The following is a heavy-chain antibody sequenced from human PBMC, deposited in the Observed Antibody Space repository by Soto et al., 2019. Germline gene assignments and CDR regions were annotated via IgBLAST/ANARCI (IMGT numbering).Heavy chain of an antibody. V-gene: IGHV3-23*01. D-gene: IGHD3-9*01. J-gene: IGHJ5*02. CDR3: AKEQFRLVNNHWFDP. CDR1: GFTISSYA. CDR2: ISGSGGST. Sequence: GGSLRLSCAASGFTISSYAMSWVRQAPGKGLEWVSAISGSGGSTYYADSVKGRFTISRDNSKNTLYLQMNSLRAEDTAVYYCAKEQFRLVNNHWFDPWGQGTLVPSPQ.